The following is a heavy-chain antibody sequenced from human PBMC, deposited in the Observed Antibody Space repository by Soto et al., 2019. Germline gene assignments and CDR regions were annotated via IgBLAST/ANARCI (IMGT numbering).Heavy chain of an antibody. V-gene: IGHV3-53*01. J-gene: IGHJ4*02. CDR3: ARDWNGDKYFDF. Sequence: DVQLVKSGGGLIQPGGSLRLSCAASGITATNGHMSWVRQAPGKGLEWVSVIYSDDNTYYADSVKGRFTISRDTSKNTVYLQMNRLRAKDTAVYYCARDWNGDKYFDFWDQGSLVTVSS. CDR1: GITATNGH. D-gene: IGHD4-17*01. CDR2: IYSDDNT.